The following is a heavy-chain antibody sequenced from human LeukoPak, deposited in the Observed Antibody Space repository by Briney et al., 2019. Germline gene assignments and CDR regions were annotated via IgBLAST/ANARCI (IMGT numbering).Heavy chain of an antibody. CDR1: GFIFNNYA. CDR3: ATSTAAAGTD. CDR2: ISWNSGSI. V-gene: IGHV3-9*01. J-gene: IGHJ4*02. D-gene: IGHD6-13*01. Sequence: GGSLRLSCAGSGFIFNNYAMHWVRQPPGKGLEWVSGISWNSGSIDYADSVKGRFTISRDNAKNSLYLQMNSLRAEDTAIYYCATSTAAAGTDWGQGTLVTVSS.